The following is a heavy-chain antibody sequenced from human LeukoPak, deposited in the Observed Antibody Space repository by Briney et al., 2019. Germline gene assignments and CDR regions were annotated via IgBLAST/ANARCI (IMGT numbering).Heavy chain of an antibody. CDR2: ISGSGGST. CDR1: GFTFSSYA. V-gene: IGHV3-23*01. D-gene: IGHD5-18*01. CDR3: AKTFKVWSYGYYFDY. J-gene: IGHJ4*02. Sequence: GSLRLSCAAPGFTFSSYAMSWVRQAPGKGLEWVSAISGSGGSTYYADSVKGRFTISRDNSKNTLYLQMNSLRAEDTAVYYCAKTFKVWSYGYYFDYWGQGTLVTVSS.